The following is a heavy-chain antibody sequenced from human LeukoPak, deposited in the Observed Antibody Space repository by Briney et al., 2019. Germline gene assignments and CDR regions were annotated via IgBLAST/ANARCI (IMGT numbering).Heavy chain of an antibody. V-gene: IGHV1-8*01. D-gene: IGHD1-26*01. CDR3: VRVQSGSNARYGMDV. Sequence: GASVKVSCKASGYTFTSYDINWVRQATGQGLEWMGWMNPNSGSTGYAQKFQGRVTMTRSTSISTAYMELSSLRSEDTAVYYCVRVQSGSNARYGMDVWGQGTTVTVSS. CDR1: GYTFTSYD. CDR2: MNPNSGST. J-gene: IGHJ6*02.